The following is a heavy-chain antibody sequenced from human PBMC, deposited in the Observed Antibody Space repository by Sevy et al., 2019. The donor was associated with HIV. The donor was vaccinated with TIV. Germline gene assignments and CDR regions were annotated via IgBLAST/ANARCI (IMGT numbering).Heavy chain of an antibody. V-gene: IGHV3-23*01. CDR1: GFPFSNFA. Sequence: GGSLRLSCAASGFPFSNFAMSWVRQAPGKGMEWVSTLIGGGSRTYYADSVTGRFITSRYNSRNTLYLQMNSLRAEDSAIYYCAKRRVQSGLSGGGANYGMDVCGRGTTVTVSS. D-gene: IGHD2-8*02. CDR2: LIGGGSRT. J-gene: IGHJ6*02. CDR3: AKRRVQSGLSGGGANYGMDV.